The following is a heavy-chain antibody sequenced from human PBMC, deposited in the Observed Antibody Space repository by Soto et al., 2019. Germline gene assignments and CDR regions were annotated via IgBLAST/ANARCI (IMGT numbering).Heavy chain of an antibody. Sequence: SETLSLTCGVSGGTIRSPDWWTWVRQPPGKGLEWIGELFQSGSTNYTPSLESRVTISVDKSKNQFSLTLTSVTAADTAVYFCARGRGRYSSGWSWFDPWGQGILVTVSS. CDR1: GGTIRSPDW. CDR3: ARGRGRYSSGWSWFDP. J-gene: IGHJ5*02. D-gene: IGHD6-19*01. CDR2: LFQSGST. V-gene: IGHV4-4*02.